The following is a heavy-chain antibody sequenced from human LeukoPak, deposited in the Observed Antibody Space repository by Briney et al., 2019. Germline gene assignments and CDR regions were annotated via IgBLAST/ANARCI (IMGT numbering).Heavy chain of an antibody. Sequence: PSETLSLTCSVSGGSISIYYWSWIRQPPGKGLEWIGYIYNSGSTNYNPSLKSRVTISVDTSKNQFSLKLSSVTAADTAVYYCARGIRGVDTAMNDAFDIWGQGTMATVSS. CDR2: IYNSGST. CDR1: GGSISIYY. V-gene: IGHV4-59*01. D-gene: IGHD5-18*01. J-gene: IGHJ3*02. CDR3: ARGIRGVDTAMNDAFDI.